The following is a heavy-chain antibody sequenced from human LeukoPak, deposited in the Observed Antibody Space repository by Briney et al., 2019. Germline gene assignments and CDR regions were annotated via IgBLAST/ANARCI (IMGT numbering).Heavy chain of an antibody. CDR2: VHSSGGVI. D-gene: IGHD1-7*01. V-gene: IGHV1-46*01. CDR3: ARDQGELWFDP. J-gene: IGHJ5*02. Sequence: GASVKVSCKASGYTFTSDYMNWVRQAPGQGLEWMGIVHSSGGVIKYAQEFQDRLTVTTDTSTSTAYMELRSLRSDDTAVYYCARDQGELWFDPWGQGTLVTVSS. CDR1: GYTFTSDY.